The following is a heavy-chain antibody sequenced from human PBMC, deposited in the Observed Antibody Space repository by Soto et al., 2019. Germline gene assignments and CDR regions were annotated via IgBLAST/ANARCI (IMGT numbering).Heavy chain of an antibody. CDR2: IDPSDSYT. CDR3: ARQLIQVATINYYYYYGMDV. V-gene: IGHV5-10-1*04. J-gene: IGHJ6*02. Sequence: GESLKISCKGSGYSFNSYWISWVRQMPGKGLEWMGRIDPSDSYTNYSPSFQGQVTISADKSISTAYLQWSSLKASDTAMYYCARQLIQVATINYYYYYGMDVWGQGTTVTVSS. CDR1: GYSFNSYW. D-gene: IGHD5-12*01.